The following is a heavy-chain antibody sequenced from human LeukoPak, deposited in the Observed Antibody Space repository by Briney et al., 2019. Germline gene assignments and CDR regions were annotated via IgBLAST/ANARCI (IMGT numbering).Heavy chain of an antibody. CDR3: VLWYCSGGSCTIDY. Sequence: ASVKVSCKASGYTFTGYYMHWVRQAPGQGLECMGRINPNSGGTNYAQKFQGRVTMTRDTSISTAYMELSRLRSDDTAVYYCVLWYCSGGSCTIDYWGQGTLVTVSS. V-gene: IGHV1-2*06. J-gene: IGHJ4*02. CDR1: GYTFTGYY. CDR2: INPNSGGT. D-gene: IGHD2-15*01.